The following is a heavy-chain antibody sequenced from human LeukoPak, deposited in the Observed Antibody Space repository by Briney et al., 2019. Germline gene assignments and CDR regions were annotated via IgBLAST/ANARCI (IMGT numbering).Heavy chain of an antibody. J-gene: IGHJ4*02. CDR3: ARRYYDILTGYYIDY. V-gene: IGHV5-51*03. D-gene: IGHD3-9*01. CDR2: IYPGDSDT. Sequence: KPGESLTLSCKGSGYCFTSYWIGWVRQMPGKGLEWMGIIYPGDSDTRYSPSFQGQVTISADKSISTAYLQWSSLKASDTAMYYCARRYYDILTGYYIDYWGQGTLVTVSS. CDR1: GYCFTSYW.